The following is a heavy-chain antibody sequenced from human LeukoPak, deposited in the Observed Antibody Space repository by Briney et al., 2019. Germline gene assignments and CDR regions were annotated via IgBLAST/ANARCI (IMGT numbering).Heavy chain of an antibody. D-gene: IGHD6-13*01. CDR3: ARSAGSTWGTDS. CDR1: GGSISSYY. V-gene: IGHV4-59*01. J-gene: IGHJ4*02. Sequence: SETLSLTCTVSGGSISSYYWSWIRQPPGKGLEYIGYMYYSGTSKYNPSLKSRVTISLDTSKNQFSLRLNSVTAADTAVYYCARSAGSTWGTDSWGQGTLVTVSS. CDR2: MYYSGTS.